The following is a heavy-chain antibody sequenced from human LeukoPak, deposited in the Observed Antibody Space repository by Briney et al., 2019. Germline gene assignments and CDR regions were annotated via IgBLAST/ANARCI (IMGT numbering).Heavy chain of an antibody. V-gene: IGHV3-33*01. CDR2: IWHDSSNK. Sequence: GRSLRLSCAASGFNFRDHAMHWVRRAPGKGLEWVAYIWHDSSNKFYGDSVKGRFTVSRDNTKNTLSLQMDSLRVEDTALYFCARDGKKGYNLDYWGQGTPVTVSS. CDR1: GFNFRDHA. CDR3: ARDGKKGYNLDY. J-gene: IGHJ4*02. D-gene: IGHD5-24*01.